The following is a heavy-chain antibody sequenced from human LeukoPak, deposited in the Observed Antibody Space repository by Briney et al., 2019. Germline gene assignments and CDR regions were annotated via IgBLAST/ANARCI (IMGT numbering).Heavy chain of an antibody. D-gene: IGHD6-13*01. CDR3: AKDFGSWYYFDY. J-gene: IGHJ4*02. V-gene: IGHV3-9*01. CDR1: GFTFDDYA. CDR2: ISWNSGSI. Sequence: PGGSLRLSCAASGFTFDDYAMHWVRQAPGKGLEWVSGISWNSGSIGYADSVKGRFTISRDNAKNSLYLQMNSLRAEDTALYYWAKDFGSWYYFDYWGQGTLVTVSS.